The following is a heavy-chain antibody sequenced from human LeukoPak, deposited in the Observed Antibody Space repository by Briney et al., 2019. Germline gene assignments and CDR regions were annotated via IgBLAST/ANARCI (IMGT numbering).Heavy chain of an antibody. J-gene: IGHJ6*02. V-gene: IGHV1-8*01. CDR2: MNPNSGNT. D-gene: IGHD5/OR15-5a*01. CDR3: ARVIYDYYYYYGMDV. Sequence: ASVKVSCNASGYTFTSYDINWVRQATGQGLEWMGWMNPNSGNTGYAQKFQGRVTMTRNTSISTAYMELSSLRSEDTAVYYCARVIYDYYYYYGMDVWGQGTTVTVSS. CDR1: GYTFTSYD.